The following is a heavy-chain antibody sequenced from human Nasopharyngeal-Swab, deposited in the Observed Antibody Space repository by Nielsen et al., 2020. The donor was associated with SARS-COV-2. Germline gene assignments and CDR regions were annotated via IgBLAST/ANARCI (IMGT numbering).Heavy chain of an antibody. D-gene: IGHD4/OR15-4a*01. CDR1: GYYFSTYW. V-gene: IGHV5-51*01. J-gene: IGHJ4*02. CDR2: IYPGDPTP. CDR3: ARLYGGYVDY. Sequence: GESLKISCQGSGYYFSTYWIGWVRQMPGRGLEWMGIIYPGDPTPRYRPSFQGQVTISADKSSTAYLQWSSLKASDTAMYFCARLYGGYVDYWGQGTLVTVSS.